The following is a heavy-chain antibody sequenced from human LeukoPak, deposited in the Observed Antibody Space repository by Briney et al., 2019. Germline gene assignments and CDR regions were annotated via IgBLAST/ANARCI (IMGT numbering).Heavy chain of an antibody. V-gene: IGHV3-48*01. J-gene: IGHJ4*02. Sequence: GGSLRLSCAASGFTFSSYSMNWVRQAPGKGLEWVSYISSSSSTIYYADSVEGRFTISRDNAKNSLYLQMNSLRAEDTAVYYCAKSIEMATIGIDYWGQGTLVTVSS. CDR2: ISSSSSTI. CDR3: AKSIEMATIGIDY. CDR1: GFTFSSYS. D-gene: IGHD5-24*01.